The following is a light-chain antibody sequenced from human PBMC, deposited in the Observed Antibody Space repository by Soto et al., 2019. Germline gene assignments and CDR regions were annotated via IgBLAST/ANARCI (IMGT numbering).Light chain of an antibody. CDR1: QSVSSTY. CDR3: QQYGSFSIT. J-gene: IGKJ5*01. CDR2: GAS. Sequence: ETVLTQSPGTVSLSPGERATLSCRASQSVSSTYLAWYQQKPGQAPRLLIYGASSRATGIPDRFSGSGSGTDFTLTISRLEPEDFAVYYCQQYGSFSITSCQGGRLEVK. V-gene: IGKV3-20*01.